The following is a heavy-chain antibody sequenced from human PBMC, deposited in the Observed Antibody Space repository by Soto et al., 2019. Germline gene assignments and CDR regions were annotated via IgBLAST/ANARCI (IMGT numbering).Heavy chain of an antibody. CDR3: ARRLKQLPQDE. J-gene: IGHJ4*02. V-gene: IGHV1-8*01. CDR1: GYTFTSYD. CDR2: MNPNSGNT. D-gene: IGHD6-13*01. Sequence: APVKVSCPSSGYTFTSYDINWVRQATGQGLEWMGWMNPNSGNTGYAQKFQGRVTMTRNTSISTAYMELSSLRSEDTAVYYSARRLKQLPQDEWGQGPLETVS.